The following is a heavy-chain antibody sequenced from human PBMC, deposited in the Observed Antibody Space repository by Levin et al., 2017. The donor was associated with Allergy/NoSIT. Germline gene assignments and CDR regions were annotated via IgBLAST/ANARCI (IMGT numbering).Heavy chain of an antibody. J-gene: IGHJ4*02. CDR2: IYYSGST. CDR1: GGSISSYY. D-gene: IGHD3/OR15-3a*01. V-gene: IGHV4-59*08. CDR3: ARGLGGDYFDY. Sequence: SETLSLTCTVSGGSISSYYWSWIRQPPGKGLEWIGYIYYSGSTNYNPSLKSRVTISVDTSKNQFSLKLSSVTAADTAVYYCARGLGGDYFDYWGQGTLVTVSS.